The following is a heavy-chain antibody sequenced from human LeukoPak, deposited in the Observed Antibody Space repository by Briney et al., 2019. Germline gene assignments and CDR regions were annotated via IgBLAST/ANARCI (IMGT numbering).Heavy chain of an antibody. CDR1: GFTFNNAW. Sequence: GGSLRLSCAASGFTFNNAWMNWVRQAPGKGLEWVGRIKSKNVGGTTDYAAPVKRRFTISRDDSKNTVYLQMNSLKIEDTAVYYCTSHAAFDPWGQGTLATVSS. CDR3: TSHAAFDP. J-gene: IGHJ5*02. V-gene: IGHV3-15*01. CDR2: IKSKNVGGTT.